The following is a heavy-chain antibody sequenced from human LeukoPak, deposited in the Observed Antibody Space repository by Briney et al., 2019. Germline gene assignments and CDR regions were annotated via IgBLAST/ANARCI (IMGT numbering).Heavy chain of an antibody. CDR2: IYDSGST. Sequence: SGTLSLTCAVYGGSFSGHYWSWIRQPPGKGLEWIGYIYDSGSTNYNPSLKSRVTISVDTSKNQFSLKLSSVTAADTAVYYCARGGTTDYYDSNGYYFDNWGQGTLVTVSS. D-gene: IGHD3-22*01. J-gene: IGHJ4*02. V-gene: IGHV4-59*11. CDR1: GGSFSGHY. CDR3: ARGGTTDYYDSNGYYFDN.